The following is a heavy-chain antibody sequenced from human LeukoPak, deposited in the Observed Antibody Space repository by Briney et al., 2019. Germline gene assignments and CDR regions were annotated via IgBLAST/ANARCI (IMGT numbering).Heavy chain of an antibody. V-gene: IGHV3-7*03. CDR3: GRDVGP. Sequence: GGSLRLSCEASGFTFTKFWMSWVRQAPGKGLEWVANIQEDGKKENYVDSVRGRFTISRDSSKNTMYLQMNSLRVEDTAMYYCGRDVGPWGQGTLVTVSS. J-gene: IGHJ5*02. CDR2: IQEDGKKE. CDR1: GFTFTKFW.